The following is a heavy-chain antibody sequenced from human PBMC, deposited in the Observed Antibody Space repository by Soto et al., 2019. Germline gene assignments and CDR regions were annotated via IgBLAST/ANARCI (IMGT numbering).Heavy chain of an antibody. CDR3: ARDRGGQLVWFNWFDP. J-gene: IGHJ5*02. CDR1: GFTFSSYA. V-gene: IGHV3-30-3*01. D-gene: IGHD6-6*01. CDR2: ISYDGSNK. Sequence: PGGSLRLSCAASGFTFSSYAMHWVRQAPGKGLEWVAVISYDGSNKYYADSVKGRFTISRDNSKNTLYLQMNSLRAEDTAVYYWARDRGGQLVWFNWFDPWGQGTLVTVSS.